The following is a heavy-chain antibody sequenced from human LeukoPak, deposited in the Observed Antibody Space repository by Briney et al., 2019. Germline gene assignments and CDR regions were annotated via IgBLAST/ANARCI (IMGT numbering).Heavy chain of an antibody. Sequence: ASVKVSCKVSGYTLTELSMHWVRQAPGKGLEWMGGFDPEDGETIYAQKFQGRVTMTEDTSTDTAYMELSSLRSEDTAVYYCATDLRSSYYYDSSGYCHYWGQGTLVTVSS. J-gene: IGHJ4*02. D-gene: IGHD3-22*01. CDR2: FDPEDGET. CDR1: GYTLTELS. V-gene: IGHV1-24*01. CDR3: ATDLRSSYYYDSSGYCHY.